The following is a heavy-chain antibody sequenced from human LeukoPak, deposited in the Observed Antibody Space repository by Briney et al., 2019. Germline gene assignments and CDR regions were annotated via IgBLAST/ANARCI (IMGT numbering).Heavy chain of an antibody. J-gene: IGHJ3*02. D-gene: IGHD5-18*01. CDR3: ASLRIRTKYSYGYRGTFDI. V-gene: IGHV4-39*07. Sequence: SETLSLTCTVSGGSISSSSYYWGWIRQPPGKGLEWIGSIYYSGSTYYNPSLKSRVTISVDTSKNQFSLKLSSVTAADTAVYYCASLRIRTKYSYGYRGTFDIWGQGTMVTVSS. CDR2: IYYSGST. CDR1: GGSISSSSYY.